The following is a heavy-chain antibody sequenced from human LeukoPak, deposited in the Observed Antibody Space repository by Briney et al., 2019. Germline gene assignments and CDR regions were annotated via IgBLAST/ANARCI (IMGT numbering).Heavy chain of an antibody. CDR1: GYTFTGYY. J-gene: IGHJ4*02. CDR2: INPNSGGT. V-gene: IGHV1-2*02. Sequence: ASVKVSCKASGYTFTGYYMHWVRQAPGQGLEWMGWINPNSGGTNYAQKFQGRVTMTTDTSTSTAYMELRSLRSDDTAVYYCAAHVLSYYYDSSGPSDYWGPGTLVTVSS. D-gene: IGHD3-22*01. CDR3: AAHVLSYYYDSSGPSDY.